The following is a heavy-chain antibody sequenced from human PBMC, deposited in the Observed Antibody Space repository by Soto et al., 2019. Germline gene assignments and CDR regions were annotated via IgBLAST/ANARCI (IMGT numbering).Heavy chain of an antibody. J-gene: IGHJ4*02. CDR1: GGSISSGGYS. Sequence: QLQLQESGSGLVKPSQTLSLTCAGSGGSISSGGYSWSWIRQPPGKGLEWIGYIYHSGSTYYNPSVKRRVPISVDRSKNQVSLKLSSVTAADTAVYYCARGMTTVTTFDYWGQGTLVTVSS. V-gene: IGHV4-30-2*01. CDR3: ARGMTTVTTFDY. CDR2: IYHSGST. D-gene: IGHD4-17*01.